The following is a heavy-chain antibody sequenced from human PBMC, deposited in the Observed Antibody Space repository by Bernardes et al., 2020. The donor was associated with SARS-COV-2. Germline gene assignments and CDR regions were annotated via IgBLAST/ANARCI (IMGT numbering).Heavy chain of an antibody. CDR1: GYTFTSYG. V-gene: IGHV1-18*01. Sequence: ASVKVSCKASGYTFTSYGISWVRQAPGQGLEWMGWISAYNGNTNYAQKLQGRVTMTTDTSTSTAYMELRSLRSDDTAVYYCARDAVGAPEGGYYYGMDVWGQGTTVTVSS. D-gene: IGHD1-26*01. J-gene: IGHJ6*02. CDR3: ARDAVGAPEGGYYYGMDV. CDR2: ISAYNGNT.